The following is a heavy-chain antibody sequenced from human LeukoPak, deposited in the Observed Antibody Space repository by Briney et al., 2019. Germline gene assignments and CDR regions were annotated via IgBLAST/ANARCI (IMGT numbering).Heavy chain of an antibody. CDR2: INAGNGNT. V-gene: IGHV1-3*01. J-gene: IGHJ4*02. Sequence: GASVKVSCKASGYTFTSYAMHWVRQAPGQRLEWMGWINAGNGNTKYSQKFQGRVTITRDTSASTAYMELSSLRSGDTAVYYCARAPPYGDYERGADYWGQGTLVTVSS. D-gene: IGHD4-17*01. CDR1: GYTFTSYA. CDR3: ARAPPYGDYERGADY.